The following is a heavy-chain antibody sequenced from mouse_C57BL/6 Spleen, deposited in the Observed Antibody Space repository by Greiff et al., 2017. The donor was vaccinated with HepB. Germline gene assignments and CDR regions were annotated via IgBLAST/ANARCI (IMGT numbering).Heavy chain of an antibody. CDR3: ARREYYGSLD. CDR2: ISSGSSTI. Sequence: EVKLMESGGGLVKPGGSLKLSCAASGFTFSDYGMHWVRQAPEKGLEWVAYISSGSSTIYYADTVKGRFTISRDNDKNTLFLQMTSLRSEDTAMYYCARREYYGSLDWCQGTSVTVSS. D-gene: IGHD1-1*01. V-gene: IGHV5-17*01. J-gene: IGHJ4*01. CDR1: GFTFSDYG.